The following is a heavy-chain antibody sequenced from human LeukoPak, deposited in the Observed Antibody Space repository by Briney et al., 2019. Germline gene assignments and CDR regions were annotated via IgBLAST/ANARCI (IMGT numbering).Heavy chain of an antibody. J-gene: IGHJ4*02. D-gene: IGHD5-12*01. CDR1: GFNFSSYA. CDR3: ARGYSGYPRLNSYFDY. CDR2: ISSNGGST. V-gene: IGHV3-64*01. Sequence: RSGGSLRLSCAASGFNFSSYAMHWVRQAQKKGLEYVSAISSNGGSTYYANSVKGRFTISRDNSKNTLYLQMGSLRAEDMAVYYCARGYSGYPRLNSYFDYWGQGTLVTVSS.